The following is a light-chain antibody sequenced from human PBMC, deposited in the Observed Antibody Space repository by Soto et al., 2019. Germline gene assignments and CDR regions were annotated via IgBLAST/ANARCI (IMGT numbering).Light chain of an antibody. CDR3: QQYDSYSPLT. CDR1: QSVRGW. V-gene: IGKV1-5*01. CDR2: AAS. J-gene: IGKJ4*01. Sequence: QITPSRSKPSAPAGDTVPVTCRASQSVRGWLAWYQQKPGEAPKLLIYAASTLQSGVPSRFSGSGSGTDFTLTISSLQPDDLATYYCQQYDSYSPLTSGGRAKVDI.